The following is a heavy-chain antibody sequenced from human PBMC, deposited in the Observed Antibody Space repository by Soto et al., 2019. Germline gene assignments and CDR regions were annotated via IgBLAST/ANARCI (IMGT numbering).Heavy chain of an antibody. CDR3: ARDPFGSSGWYNDY. D-gene: IGHD6-19*01. CDR2: IYYSGST. V-gene: IGHV4-59*01. J-gene: IGHJ4*02. Sequence: SETLSLTCTVSGGSISSYYWSWIRQPPGKGLEWIGYIYYSGSTNYNPSLKSRVTISVDTSKNQFSLKLSSVTAADTAVYYCARDPFGSSGWYNDYWGQGTLVTVSS. CDR1: GGSISSYY.